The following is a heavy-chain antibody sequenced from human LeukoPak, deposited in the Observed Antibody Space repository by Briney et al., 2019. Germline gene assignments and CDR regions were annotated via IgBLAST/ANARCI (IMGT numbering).Heavy chain of an antibody. J-gene: IGHJ4*02. V-gene: IGHV3-30*04. CDR1: GFTFNNYA. D-gene: IGHD6-19*01. Sequence: GGSLRLSCAASGFTFNNYAMHWVRQTPGKGLEWVTVISYDESNIYYGDSVKGRFTISRDNSKNTLYLQMNSLRAEDTAVYYCARDSRAVAAKFFDFWGQGTLVPVSS. CDR3: ARDSRAVAAKFFDF. CDR2: ISYDESNI.